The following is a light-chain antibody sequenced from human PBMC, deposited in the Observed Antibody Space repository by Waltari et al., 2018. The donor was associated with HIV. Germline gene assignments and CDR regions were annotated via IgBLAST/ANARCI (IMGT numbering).Light chain of an antibody. CDR1: QSISTY. CDR3: QQTYSTPRT. Sequence: DIQMTQYPSSLSASVGDRVTITCRASQSISTYLNWYQQKPGKAPKLLIYAESSLQSGVPSRFSGSGSGTDFTLTISSLQPADFATYYCQQTYSTPRTFGQGTKLEIK. V-gene: IGKV1-39*01. CDR2: AES. J-gene: IGKJ2*01.